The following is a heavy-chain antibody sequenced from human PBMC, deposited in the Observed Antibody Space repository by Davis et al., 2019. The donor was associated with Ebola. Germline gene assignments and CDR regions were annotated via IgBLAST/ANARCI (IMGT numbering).Heavy chain of an antibody. D-gene: IGHD4-17*01. CDR3: VGADGESVKDGWFDT. Sequence: GESLKISWAVSGFTVGSKYMNWVGQAPGKGLDWVSVIYSVGTTYYADSVRGRFTISRDNSKNTVFLQMDSMRVEDTAIYYCVGADGESVKDGWFDTWGQGTLVTVSS. CDR1: GFTVGSKY. J-gene: IGHJ5*02. V-gene: IGHV3-66*02. CDR2: IYSVGTT.